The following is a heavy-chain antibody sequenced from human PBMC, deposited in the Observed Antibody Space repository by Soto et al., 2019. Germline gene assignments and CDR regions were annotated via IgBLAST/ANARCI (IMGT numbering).Heavy chain of an antibody. CDR2: IYYSGTT. D-gene: IGHD5-12*01. CDR1: GASINSGGSY. V-gene: IGHV4-31*03. J-gene: IGHJ4*02. CDR3: ARVARGSSAYAAFDY. Sequence: QVQLQESGPGLVKPSQILSLTCTVSGASINSGGSYWSWIRQHPGKGLEWIGHIYYSGTTYYNPSLKSRVTLSADMYKIQCSLKLSSVTAADTAVYHFARVARGSSAYAAFDYWGQGTLVTVSS.